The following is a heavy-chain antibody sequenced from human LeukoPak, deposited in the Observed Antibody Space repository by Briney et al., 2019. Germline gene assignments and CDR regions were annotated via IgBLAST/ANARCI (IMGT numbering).Heavy chain of an antibody. CDR3: ARDHPYYDSSGYYRQGTNWLDP. J-gene: IGHJ5*02. D-gene: IGHD3-22*01. Sequence: ASVKVSCKASGGTFSSYAISWVRQAPGQGLEWMGGIIPIFGTANYAQKFQGRVTITADESTSTAYMELSSLRSEDTAVYYCARDHPYYDSSGYYRQGTNWLDPWGQGTLVTVSS. V-gene: IGHV1-69*01. CDR1: GGTFSSYA. CDR2: IIPIFGTA.